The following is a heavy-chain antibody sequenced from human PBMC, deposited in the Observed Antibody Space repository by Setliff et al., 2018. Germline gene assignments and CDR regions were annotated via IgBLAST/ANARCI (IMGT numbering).Heavy chain of an antibody. D-gene: IGHD3-10*01. CDR3: ARGIITMVRGVITFSYYFDY. J-gene: IGHJ4*02. Sequence: PSETLSLTCAVYGGSFSGYYWSWIRQPLGKRLEWIGEIIHSGSTDYNPSLKSRVTMSVDTSKNQFSLKLSSVTAADTAVYYCARGIITMVRGVITFSYYFDYWGQGTLVTVSS. V-gene: IGHV4-34*12. CDR1: GGSFSGYY. CDR2: IIHSGST.